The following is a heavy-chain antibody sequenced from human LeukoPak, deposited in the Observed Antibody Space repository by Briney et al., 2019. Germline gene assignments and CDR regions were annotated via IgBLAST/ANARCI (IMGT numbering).Heavy chain of an antibody. CDR2: LNSDGSSA. J-gene: IGHJ4*02. Sequence: PGGSLRLSCAASGFDFATDWKYWVRQDPGKGLVWVAQLNSDGSSATYGHSAKGRFSISRDNAKNTLSLYMRGLSAEDTAVYYCARGTSTAPGIDYWGQGTLVAVSS. D-gene: IGHD6-13*01. CDR1: GFDFATDW. CDR3: ARGTSTAPGIDY. V-gene: IGHV3-74*01.